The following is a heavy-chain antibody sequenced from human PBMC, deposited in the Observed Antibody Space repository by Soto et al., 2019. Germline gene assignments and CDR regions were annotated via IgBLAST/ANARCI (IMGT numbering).Heavy chain of an antibody. CDR2: ISWNSGSI. V-gene: IGHV3-9*01. D-gene: IGHD6-6*01. CDR3: AKASYSSSSAWFDY. CDR1: GFTFDDYA. J-gene: IGHJ4*02. Sequence: EVQLVESGGGLVQPGRSLRLSCAASGFTFDDYAMHWVRQAPGKGLEWVSGISWNSGSIGYADSVKGRFTISRDNAKNSLYLQMNSLRAEDTALYYCAKASYSSSSAWFDYWGQGTLVTVSS.